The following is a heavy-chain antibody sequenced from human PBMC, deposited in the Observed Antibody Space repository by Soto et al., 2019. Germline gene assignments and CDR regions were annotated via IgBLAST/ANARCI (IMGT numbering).Heavy chain of an antibody. CDR2: ISHTGNA. J-gene: IGHJ4*02. CDR3: ATRGGTWYHHFDY. D-gene: IGHD6-13*01. CDR1: GGCITSGDYF. Sequence: PSESLSLTFSVSGGCITSGDYFWTWIRHPPGKGLEWIGYISHTGNAYYNPSLKSRGTISLDTSKNQFSLRLTSVPGTDTAVYFCATRGGTWYHHFDYWGQALLVTAS. V-gene: IGHV4-30-4*01.